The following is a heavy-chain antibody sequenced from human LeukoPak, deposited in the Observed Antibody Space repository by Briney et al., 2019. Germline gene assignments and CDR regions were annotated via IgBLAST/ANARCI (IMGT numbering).Heavy chain of an antibody. D-gene: IGHD6-13*01. CDR2: ISSSSSYI. CDR3: AIHSYSSSWYSAY. V-gene: IGHV3-21*01. CDR1: GFTFSSYA. J-gene: IGHJ4*02. Sequence: GGSLRLSCAASGFTFSSYAMSWVRQAPGKGPEWVSSISSSSSYIYYADSVKGRFTISRDNAKNSLYLQMNSPRAEDTAVYYCAIHSYSSSWYSAYWGQGTLVTVSS.